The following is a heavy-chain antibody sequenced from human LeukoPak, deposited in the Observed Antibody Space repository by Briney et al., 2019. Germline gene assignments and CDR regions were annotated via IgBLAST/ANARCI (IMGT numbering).Heavy chain of an antibody. D-gene: IGHD3-9*01. Sequence: GASVKVSCKASGGTFSSYAISWVRQAPGQGLEWMGKIIPILGIANYAQKFQGRVTITADKSTSTDYMELSSLRSEDTAVYYCARGGDILTPGMDVWGQGTTVTVSS. J-gene: IGHJ6*02. CDR3: ARGGDILTPGMDV. V-gene: IGHV1-69*04. CDR1: GGTFSSYA. CDR2: IIPILGIA.